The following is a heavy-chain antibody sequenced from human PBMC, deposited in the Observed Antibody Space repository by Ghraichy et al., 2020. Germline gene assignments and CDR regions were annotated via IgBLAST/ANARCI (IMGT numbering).Heavy chain of an antibody. J-gene: IGHJ4*02. CDR2: ISTDGSST. V-gene: IGHV3-74*01. D-gene: IGHD2-2*01. CDR3: TIANRVGPAPILLDY. Sequence: GGSLRLSCAASGFTFSGYWMHWVRQAPGKGLVWVSRISTDGSSTNYADSVKGRFTISRDNAKNTLYLQMNRLRAEDTAVYYCTIANRVGPAPILLDYWGQGTLVTVSS. CDR1: GFTFSGYW.